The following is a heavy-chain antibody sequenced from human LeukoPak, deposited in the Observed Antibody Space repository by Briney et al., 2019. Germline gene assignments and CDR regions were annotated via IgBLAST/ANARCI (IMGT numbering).Heavy chain of an antibody. V-gene: IGHV3-30*18. CDR3: AKHPLDYGDDVSYFDY. CDR1: GFRFISYG. CDR2: ISDDGRRK. Sequence: GGSLRLSCAASGFRFISYGMHWVRQAPGKGLEWVGVISDDGRRKDYADSVKGRFTISRDNSSDTLYLQMMSLRAADTAVYYCAKHPLDYGDDVSYFDYWGQGTLVTVSS. J-gene: IGHJ4*02. D-gene: IGHD4-17*01.